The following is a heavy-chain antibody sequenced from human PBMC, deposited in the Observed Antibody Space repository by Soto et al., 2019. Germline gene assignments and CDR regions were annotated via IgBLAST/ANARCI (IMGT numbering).Heavy chain of an antibody. CDR1: GYTFTGYY. D-gene: IGHD1-26*01. Sequence: ASVKVSCKASGYTFTGYYMHWVRQAPGQGPEWMGIINPSGGDTTYAQKFQGRFTMTRDMSTSTVYMELSSLTSEDTAVYYCARSDGGSYPVYWGQGGLVTVSS. CDR3: ARSDGGSYPVY. CDR2: INPSGGDT. V-gene: IGHV1-46*01. J-gene: IGHJ4*02.